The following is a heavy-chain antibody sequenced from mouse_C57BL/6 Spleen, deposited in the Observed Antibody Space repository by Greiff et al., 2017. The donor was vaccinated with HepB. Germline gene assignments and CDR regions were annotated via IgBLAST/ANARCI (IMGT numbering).Heavy chain of an antibody. CDR3: ANYGSSYGWFAY. CDR1: GYTFTSYW. CDR2: IDPSDSYT. J-gene: IGHJ3*01. Sequence: VQLQQPGAELVKPGASVKLSCKASGYTFTSYWMQWVKQRPGQGLEWIGEIDPSDSYTNYNQKFKGKATLTVDTSSSTAYMQLSSLTSEDSAVYYCANYGSSYGWFAYWGQGTLVTVSA. V-gene: IGHV1-50*01. D-gene: IGHD1-1*01.